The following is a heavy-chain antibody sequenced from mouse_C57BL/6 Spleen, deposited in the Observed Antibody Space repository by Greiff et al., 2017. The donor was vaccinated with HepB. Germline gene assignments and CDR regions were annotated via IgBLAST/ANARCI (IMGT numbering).Heavy chain of an antibody. V-gene: IGHV5-16*01. J-gene: IGHJ4*01. D-gene: IGHD2-4*01. CDR2: INYDGSST. Sequence: EVKLVESEGGLVQPGSSMKLSCTASGFTFSDYYMAWVRQVPEKGLEWVANINYDGSSTYYLDSLKSRFIISRDNAKNILYLQMSSLKSEDTATYYCARDYDFMDYWGQGTSVTVAS. CDR1: GFTFSDYY. CDR3: ARDYDFMDY.